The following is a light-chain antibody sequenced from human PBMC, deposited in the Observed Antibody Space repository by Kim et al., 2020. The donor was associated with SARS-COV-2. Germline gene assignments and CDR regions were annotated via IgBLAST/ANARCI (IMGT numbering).Light chain of an antibody. V-gene: IGKV1-27*01. CDR3: QKYDVVPYT. Sequence: SASVGDRGTITCRASQGIYKYLAWYQQKPGKVPKFPIYDASTLQSGFPSRFSGRGSGTSFTPTISSLQPEDVATYYCQKYDVVPYTFGQGTKLEI. CDR1: QGIYKY. J-gene: IGKJ2*01. CDR2: DAS.